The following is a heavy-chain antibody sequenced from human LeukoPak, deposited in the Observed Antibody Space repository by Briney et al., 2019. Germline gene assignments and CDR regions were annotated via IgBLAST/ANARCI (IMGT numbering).Heavy chain of an antibody. CDR1: GGSISSYY. J-gene: IGHJ4*02. Sequence: SETLSLTCAVSGGSISSYYWSWIRQPPGKGLEWIGYIYYSGGTNYNPSLKSRVTISVDTSKNQFSLKLSSVTAADTAVYYCARGGPFMMGDVWGQGTLVTVSS. V-gene: IGHV4-59*01. CDR3: ARGGPFMMGDV. D-gene: IGHD3-16*01. CDR2: IYYSGGT.